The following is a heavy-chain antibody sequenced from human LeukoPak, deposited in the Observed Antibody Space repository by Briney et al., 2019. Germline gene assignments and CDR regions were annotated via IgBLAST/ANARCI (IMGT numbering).Heavy chain of an antibody. CDR2: IYSGGST. V-gene: IGHV3-53*01. CDR1: GFTVSSNY. Sequence: GGSLRLSCAASGFTVSSNYMSWVRQAPGKGLEWVSVIYSGGSTYYADSVKGRFTISRDNSKNTPYLQMNSLRAEDTAVYYCARVHCSSTSSPIDYWGQGTLVTVSS. CDR3: ARVHCSSTSSPIDY. J-gene: IGHJ4*02. D-gene: IGHD2-2*01.